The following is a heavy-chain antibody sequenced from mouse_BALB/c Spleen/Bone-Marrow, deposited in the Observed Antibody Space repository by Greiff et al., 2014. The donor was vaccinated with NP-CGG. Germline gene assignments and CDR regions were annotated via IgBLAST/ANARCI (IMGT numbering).Heavy chain of an antibody. V-gene: IGHV1-74*01. CDR3: ARLEGNYGSTFAY. J-gene: IGHJ3*01. CDR1: GYSFTSYW. CDR2: IHPCDTET. Sequence: QVQLQQSGAELVRPGASVKLSCKASGYSFTSYWMNWVKQRPGQGLEWIGMIHPCDTETRLNQRFKGKATLTVDKSSSTAYMQLSSPTSEDSAVYYCARLEGNYGSTFAYWGQGTLVTVSA. D-gene: IGHD1-1*01.